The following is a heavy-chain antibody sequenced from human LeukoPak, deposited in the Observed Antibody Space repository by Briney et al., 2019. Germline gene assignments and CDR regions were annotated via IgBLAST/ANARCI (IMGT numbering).Heavy chain of an antibody. CDR3: AKDISRITIFGVVGGAFDI. Sequence: GGSLRLSCAASGFTFDDYAMHWVRQAPGKGLEWVSGISWNSGSIGYADSVKGRFTISRDNAKNSLYLQMNSLRAEDMALYYCAKDISRITIFGVVGGAFDIWGQGTMVTVSS. J-gene: IGHJ3*02. CDR2: ISWNSGSI. CDR1: GFTFDDYA. D-gene: IGHD3-3*01. V-gene: IGHV3-9*03.